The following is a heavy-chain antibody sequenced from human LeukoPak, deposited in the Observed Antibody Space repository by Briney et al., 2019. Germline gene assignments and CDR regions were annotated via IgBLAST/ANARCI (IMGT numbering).Heavy chain of an antibody. CDR2: IYYSGST. V-gene: IGHV4-30-4*01. CDR1: GGSISSGDYY. D-gene: IGHD3-10*01. CDR3: ARGEGSSYYYGSGSSYNWFDP. J-gene: IGHJ5*02. Sequence: SQTLSLTCTVSGGSISSGDYYWSWIRQPPGKGLEWIGYIYYSGSTYYNPSLKSRVTISVDTSKNQFSLKLCSVTAADTAVYYCARGEGSSYYYGSGSSYNWFDPWGQGTLVTVSS.